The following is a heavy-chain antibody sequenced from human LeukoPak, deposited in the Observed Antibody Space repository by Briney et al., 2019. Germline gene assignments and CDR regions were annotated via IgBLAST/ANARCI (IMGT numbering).Heavy chain of an antibody. Sequence: PGGSLRLSCAASGFTFSSYSMNWVRQAPGMGLEWVSYISSSSSTIYYADSVKGRFTISRDNAKNSLYLQMNSLRAEDTAVYYCARADWDIVVVPAPDYWGQGTLVTVSS. CDR2: ISSSSSTI. CDR3: ARADWDIVVVPAPDY. D-gene: IGHD2-2*01. V-gene: IGHV3-48*01. CDR1: GFTFSSYS. J-gene: IGHJ4*02.